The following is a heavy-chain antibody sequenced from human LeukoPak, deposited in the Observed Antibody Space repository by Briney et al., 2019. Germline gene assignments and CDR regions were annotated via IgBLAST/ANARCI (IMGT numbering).Heavy chain of an antibody. Sequence: GGSLRLSCAASGFTFSEYAMNWVTQAPGKGLEWVSALSGICGSPYNTDSVKGRFTISRDNSKNTLYLRMNSLRAEDTAVYYCAKDLRRTRIQAENWFDPWGQGTLVTVSS. D-gene: IGHD1-14*01. J-gene: IGHJ5*02. V-gene: IGHV3-23*01. CDR2: LSGICGSP. CDR1: GFTFSEYA. CDR3: AKDLRRTRIQAENWFDP.